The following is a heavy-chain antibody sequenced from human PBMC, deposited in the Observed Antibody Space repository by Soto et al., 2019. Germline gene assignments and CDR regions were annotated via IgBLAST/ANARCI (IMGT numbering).Heavy chain of an antibody. CDR1: GGSISSYY. J-gene: IGHJ4*02. CDR2: IDTSGST. D-gene: IGHD6-13*01. V-gene: IGHV4-4*07. Sequence: KASETLSLTCTVSGGSISSYYVSWIRQSAGKGLEWIGRIDTSGSTNYNPSLKSRVTMSVDTSKNQFSLKLSSVTAADTAVYYCARDGNRIAAAGIFDYWGQGTLVTVSS. CDR3: ARDGNRIAAAGIFDY.